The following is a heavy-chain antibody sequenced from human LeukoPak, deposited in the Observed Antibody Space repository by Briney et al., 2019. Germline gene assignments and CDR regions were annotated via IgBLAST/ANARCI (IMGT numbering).Heavy chain of an antibody. CDR1: GGSISSYY. Sequence: PSETLSLTCTVSGGSISSYYWSWIRQPAGKGLEWIGRIYTSGSTNYNPSLKSRVTMSVDTSKNQFSLKLSSVTAADTAVYYCARDFEYGGYPYNRFDPWGQGTLVTVSS. CDR2: IYTSGST. CDR3: ARDFEYGGYPYNRFDP. D-gene: IGHD4/OR15-4a*01. J-gene: IGHJ5*02. V-gene: IGHV4-4*07.